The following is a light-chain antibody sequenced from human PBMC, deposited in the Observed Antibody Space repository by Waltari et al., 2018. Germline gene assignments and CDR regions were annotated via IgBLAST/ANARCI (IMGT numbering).Light chain of an antibody. Sequence: EVVMTQSPLSLPVTLGQPASISCTSSQSLVHSDGNTHLNWFQQRPGQSPRRLFYRVSSRESGVPDRFSGSGSGTDFTLKISGVEAEDVGVYYCMQGTHWPYTFGQGTRLDIK. J-gene: IGKJ2*01. CDR2: RVS. V-gene: IGKV2-30*02. CDR1: QSLVHSDGNTH. CDR3: MQGTHWPYT.